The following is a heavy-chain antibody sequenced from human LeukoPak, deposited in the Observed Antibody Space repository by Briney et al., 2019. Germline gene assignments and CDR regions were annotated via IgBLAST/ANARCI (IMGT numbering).Heavy chain of an antibody. V-gene: IGHV3-66*01. CDR3: AREPPGGGFDY. CDR1: GFTVSSDY. J-gene: IGHJ4*02. D-gene: IGHD3-16*01. Sequence: GGSLRLSCTASGFTVSSDYMSWVRQAPGKGLEWVSVVYSGGNTYYEDSVKGRFTISRDNSKNTLYLQMNSLRAEDTAVYYCAREPPGGGFDYWGQGTLVTVSS. CDR2: VYSGGNT.